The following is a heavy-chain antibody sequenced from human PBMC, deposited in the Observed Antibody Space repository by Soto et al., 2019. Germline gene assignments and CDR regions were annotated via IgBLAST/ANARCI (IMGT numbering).Heavy chain of an antibody. CDR3: ARDRRDGYKRYFAF. CDR2: ISFRGAT. J-gene: IGHJ4*02. Sequence: SETLSLTCTVSGVSITSYFWCWIRQTPGKGLDWIGSISFRGATYSNPSLKGRAALSVDTSENHLSLTLNSVTSADTAVYFCARDRRDGYKRYFAFWGQGNQVTVS. V-gene: IGHV4-59*01. D-gene: IGHD3-9*01. CDR1: GVSITSYF.